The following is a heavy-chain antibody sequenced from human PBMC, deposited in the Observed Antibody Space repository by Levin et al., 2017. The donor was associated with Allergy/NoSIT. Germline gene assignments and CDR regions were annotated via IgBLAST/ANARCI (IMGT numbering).Heavy chain of an antibody. Sequence: GESLKISCAASGFTFSSYAMSWVRQAPGKGLEWVSAISGSGGSTYYADSVKGRFTISRDNSKNTLYLQMNSLRAEDTAVYYCAKDLLFDVTMIVVVAGRAFDIWGQGTMVTVSS. D-gene: IGHD3-22*01. J-gene: IGHJ3*02. CDR2: ISGSGGST. CDR1: GFTFSSYA. V-gene: IGHV3-23*01. CDR3: AKDLLFDVTMIVVVAGRAFDI.